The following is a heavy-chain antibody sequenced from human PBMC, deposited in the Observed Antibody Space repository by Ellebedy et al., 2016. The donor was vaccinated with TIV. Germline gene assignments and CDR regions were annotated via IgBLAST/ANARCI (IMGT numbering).Heavy chain of an antibody. J-gene: IGHJ6*02. D-gene: IGHD2-2*01. CDR3: ARDSVVVVVPAAPVAYYGMDV. V-gene: IGHV1-8*01. CDR1: GYTFTSYD. Sequence: AASVKVSCKASGYTFTSYDINWVRQATGQGLEWMGWMNPNSGNTGYAQKFQGRVTMTRNTSISTAYMELSSLRSEDTAVYYCARDSVVVVVPAAPVAYYGMDVWGQGTTVTVSS. CDR2: MNPNSGNT.